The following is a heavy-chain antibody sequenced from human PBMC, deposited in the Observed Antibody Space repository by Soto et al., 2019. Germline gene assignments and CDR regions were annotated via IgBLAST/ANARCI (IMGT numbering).Heavy chain of an antibody. V-gene: IGHV1-3*01. Sequence: ASVKVSCKASGYTFTRYTMNWVRQAPGQRLEWIGWINPDNGNTKSSQKFQDRVIITRDTSASTAYMDLSSLRSEDTSVYYCARGIATGQLDPWGQGTLVTVSS. J-gene: IGHJ5*02. D-gene: IGHD2-15*01. CDR2: INPDNGNT. CDR1: GYTFTRYT. CDR3: ARGIATGQLDP.